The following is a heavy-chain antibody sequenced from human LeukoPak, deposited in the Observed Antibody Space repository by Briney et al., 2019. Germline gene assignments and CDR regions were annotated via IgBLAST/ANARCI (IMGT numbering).Heavy chain of an antibody. V-gene: IGHV4-39*01. J-gene: IGHJ4*02. CDR2: IYYSGST. Sequence: ETQTLICTVSGGSINSSSYYWGRIRQPPGKGLEWIGSIYYSGSTYYNPSLKSRVTISVDTSKNQFSLELRSVTAADTAVYSCARHGWLGVGGWYWGQGTLVTVSS. D-gene: IGHD6-19*01. CDR3: ARHGWLGVGGWY. CDR1: GGSINSSSYY.